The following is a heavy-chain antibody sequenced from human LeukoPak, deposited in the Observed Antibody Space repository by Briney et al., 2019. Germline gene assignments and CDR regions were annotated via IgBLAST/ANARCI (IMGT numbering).Heavy chain of an antibody. CDR2: IYSDNT. V-gene: IGHV3-53*01. J-gene: IGHJ4*02. Sequence: GRSLRLSCAASGFTFDDYAMHWVRHAPGKGLEWVSFIYSDNTHYSDSVKGRFTISRDNSKNTLYLQMNSLRAEDTAVYYCARRAGAYSHPYDYWGQGTLVTVSS. CDR1: GFTFDDYA. CDR3: ARRAGAYSHPYDY. D-gene: IGHD4/OR15-4a*01.